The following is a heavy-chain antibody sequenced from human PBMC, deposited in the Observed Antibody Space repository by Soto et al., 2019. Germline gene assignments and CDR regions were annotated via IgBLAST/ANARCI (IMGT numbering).Heavy chain of an antibody. D-gene: IGHD3-3*01. CDR1: GGSINSGGYY. CDR3: AKSYDFWGVGYYGMDV. CDR2: IYYSGST. V-gene: IGHV4-31*03. J-gene: IGHJ6*02. Sequence: SETLSLTCTVSGGSINSGGYYWSWIRQHSGKGLEWIGYIYYSGSTYYNPSLKSRVTISVDTSKNQFSLKLSSVTAADTAVYYCAKSYDFWGVGYYGMDVWGQGTTVTVSS.